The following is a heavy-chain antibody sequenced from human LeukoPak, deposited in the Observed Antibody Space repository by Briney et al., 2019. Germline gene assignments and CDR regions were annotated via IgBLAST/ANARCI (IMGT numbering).Heavy chain of an antibody. CDR2: MNPSSGVT. J-gene: IGHJ4*02. D-gene: IGHD2-15*01. CDR1: GYTFSGYQ. Sequence: ASVKVSCRASGYTFSGYQVHWLRQAPGQGLEWMGRMNPSSGVTNYAQKFQGRVTMTRDTSINTAYLDLSALKSDDTAVYYCASRAASVTLGYWGQGTLVTVSS. CDR3: ASRAASVTLGY. V-gene: IGHV1-2*06.